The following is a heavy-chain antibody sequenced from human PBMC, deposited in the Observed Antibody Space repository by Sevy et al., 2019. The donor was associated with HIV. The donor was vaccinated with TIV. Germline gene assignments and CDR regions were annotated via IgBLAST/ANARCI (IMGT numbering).Heavy chain of an antibody. J-gene: IGHJ6*02. CDR1: GFTLSDYY. CDR2: ISGSPDNI. V-gene: IGHV3-11*01. D-gene: IGHD4-17*01. Sequence: GGSLRLSCAASGFTLSDYYISWIRQAPGKGLEWVSYISGSPDNICYADSVKGRFTISRDNAKNSLYLQMNSLRAEDTAVYYCARDHVKDGDLGDYYYFAMDVWGQGTTVTVSS. CDR3: ARDHVKDGDLGDYYYFAMDV.